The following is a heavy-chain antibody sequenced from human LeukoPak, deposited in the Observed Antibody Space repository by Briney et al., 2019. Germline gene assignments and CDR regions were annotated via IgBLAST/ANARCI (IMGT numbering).Heavy chain of an antibody. J-gene: IGHJ4*02. D-gene: IGHD3-10*01. V-gene: IGHV3-23*01. CDR2: SSHDGVHI. CDR1: GFTFSNYA. CDR3: AKGGPHYGSGSYYAFDY. Sequence: GGSLRLSCAGSGFTFSNYAMSWVRQAPGKGLEWVSDSSHDGVHIHYADSVKGRFTISRDNSKNTLYLQMNSLRAEDTAVYYCAKGGPHYGSGSYYAFDYWGQGTLVTVSS.